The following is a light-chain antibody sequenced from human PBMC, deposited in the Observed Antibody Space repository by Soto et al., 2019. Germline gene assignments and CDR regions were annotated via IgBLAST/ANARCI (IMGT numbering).Light chain of an antibody. CDR1: QRISSW. CDR3: QQYNSYPLT. V-gene: IGKV1-5*03. J-gene: IGKJ4*01. Sequence: DIPMTQSPSTLSASVGDRVTITCRASQRISSWMGWYQQKPGKAPKPLIYKASSLEGGVPSRFSGSGSGTEFTFTISSLQPDDFATYYCQQYNSYPLTFGGGTKVEIK. CDR2: KAS.